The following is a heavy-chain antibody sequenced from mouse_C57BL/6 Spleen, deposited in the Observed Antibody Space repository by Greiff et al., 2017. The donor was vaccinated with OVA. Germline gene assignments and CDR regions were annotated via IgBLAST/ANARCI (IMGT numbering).Heavy chain of an antibody. CDR3: ARQDTNWAFDY. V-gene: IGHV5-12*01. J-gene: IGHJ2*01. Sequence: EVKLVESGGGLVQPGGSLKLSCAASGFTFSDYYMYWVRQTPEKRLEWVAYISNGGGSTYYPDTVKGRFTISRDNAKNTLYLQMSRLKSEDTAMYYGARQDTNWAFDYWGQGTTLTVSS. CDR2: ISNGGGST. CDR1: GFTFSDYY. D-gene: IGHD4-1*01.